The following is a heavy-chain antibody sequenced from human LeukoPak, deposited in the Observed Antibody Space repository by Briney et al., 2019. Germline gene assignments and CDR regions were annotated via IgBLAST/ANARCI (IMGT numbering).Heavy chain of an antibody. CDR3: ARELEWLVDY. D-gene: IGHD3-3*01. CDR1: GFTFISYA. V-gene: IGHV3-23*01. J-gene: IGHJ4*02. Sequence: GGSLRLSCAASGFTFISYAMSWVRQAPGKGLEWVSAISGSAGHTYYADSVKGRFTISRDNSKNTLYLQMNSLRAEDTAVYYCARELEWLVDYWGQGTLVTVSS. CDR2: ISGSAGHT.